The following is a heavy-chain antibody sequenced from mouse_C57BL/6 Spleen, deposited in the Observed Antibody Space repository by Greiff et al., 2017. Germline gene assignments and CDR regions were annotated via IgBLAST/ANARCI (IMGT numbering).Heavy chain of an antibody. D-gene: IGHD1-1*01. J-gene: IGHJ4*01. CDR3: AKRGVVAPYAMDC. CDR1: GFSLTSYG. V-gene: IGHV2-5*01. Sequence: VQLQQSGPGLVQPSQSLSITCTVSGFSLTSYGVHWVRQSPGKGLEWLGVLWSGGSTDYNAAFMSRLSITKDNSKSHVFFKMNSLQADDTAIYYCAKRGVVAPYAMDCWGQGTSVTVSS. CDR2: LWSGGST.